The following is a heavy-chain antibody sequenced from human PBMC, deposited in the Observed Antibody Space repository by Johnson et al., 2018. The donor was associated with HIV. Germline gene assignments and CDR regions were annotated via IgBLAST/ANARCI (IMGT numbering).Heavy chain of an antibody. V-gene: IGHV3-64*07. CDR3: ARGIQPDAFDI. CDR1: GFTFSMYA. D-gene: IGHD2-2*01. CDR2: ISSNGGST. Sequence: VQLVESGGGVVQPGRSLRLSCAASGFTFSMYAMHWVRQAPGKGLEYVSAISSNGGSTYYADSVKGRFTISRDNSKNTLYVQMNSLRAEDTAVYYCARGIQPDAFDIWGQGTMVTGSS. J-gene: IGHJ3*02.